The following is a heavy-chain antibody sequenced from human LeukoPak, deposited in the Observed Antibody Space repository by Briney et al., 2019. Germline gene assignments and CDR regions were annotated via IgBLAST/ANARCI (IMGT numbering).Heavy chain of an antibody. CDR2: ISGSGGGT. Sequence: GGSLRLSCAASGFTFSSYAMSWVRQAPGKGLEWVSAISGSGGGTYYADSVKGRFTISRDNSKNTLYLQMNSLRAEDTAVYYCAKDMRSYYYDSSGYYDYWGQGTLVTVSS. D-gene: IGHD3-22*01. V-gene: IGHV3-23*01. CDR1: GFTFSSYA. J-gene: IGHJ4*02. CDR3: AKDMRSYYYDSSGYYDY.